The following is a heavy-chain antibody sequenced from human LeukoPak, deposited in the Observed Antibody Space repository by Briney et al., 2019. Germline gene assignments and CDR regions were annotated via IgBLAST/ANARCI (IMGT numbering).Heavy chain of an antibody. CDR1: GFTFSSYD. V-gene: IGHV3-13*01. J-gene: IGHJ2*01. CDR3: AKRGIAAANWYFDL. Sequence: GGSLRLSCAACGFTFSSYDMHWVRQATGKGLEWVSAIGTAGDTYYPGSVKGRFTISRDNSKNTLYLQMNSLRVEDTAVYYCAKRGIAAANWYFDLWGRGTLVTVSS. D-gene: IGHD6-13*01. CDR2: IGTAGDT.